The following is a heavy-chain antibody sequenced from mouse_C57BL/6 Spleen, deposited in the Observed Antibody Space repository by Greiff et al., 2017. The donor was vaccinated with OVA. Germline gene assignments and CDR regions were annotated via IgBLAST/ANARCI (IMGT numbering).Heavy chain of an antibody. Sequence: QVQLQQPGAELVRPGSSVKLSCKASGYTFTSYWMHWVKQRPIQGLEWIGNIDPSDSETHYNQKFKDKATLTVDKSSSTAYMQLSSLTSEDSAVYYCARGYYGSSSSWFAYWGKGTLVTVAA. CDR1: GYTFTSYW. D-gene: IGHD1-1*01. V-gene: IGHV1-52*01. CDR3: ARGYYGSSSSWFAY. CDR2: IDPSDSET. J-gene: IGHJ3*01.